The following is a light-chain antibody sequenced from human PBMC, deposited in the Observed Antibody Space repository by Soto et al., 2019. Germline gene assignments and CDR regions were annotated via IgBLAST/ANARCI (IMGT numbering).Light chain of an antibody. V-gene: IGKV3-15*01. J-gene: IGKJ1*01. Sequence: EIVMTQSPATLSVSPGERATLSCRASQSVSSNLAWYQQKPGPAPRLLINGASTRATGIPARFSGSGSGIEFTLTISSLQSEDFAVYYCQQYNNWPRTFGQGTKVEIK. CDR1: QSVSSN. CDR2: GAS. CDR3: QQYNNWPRT.